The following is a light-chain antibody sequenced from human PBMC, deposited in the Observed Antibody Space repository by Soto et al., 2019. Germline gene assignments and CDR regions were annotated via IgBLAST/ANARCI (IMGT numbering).Light chain of an antibody. Sequence: EIVLTQSPDNLSLSPGERATLSCRASQFFGSDYLAWYQQKPGQPPRLLIYGASRRATGIPDRFSGSGSGTDFTLTISSLEPEDFAMYYCQKYDGTGTFGQGTKVEIK. CDR3: QKYDGTGT. CDR1: QFFGSDY. J-gene: IGKJ1*01. V-gene: IGKV3-20*01. CDR2: GAS.